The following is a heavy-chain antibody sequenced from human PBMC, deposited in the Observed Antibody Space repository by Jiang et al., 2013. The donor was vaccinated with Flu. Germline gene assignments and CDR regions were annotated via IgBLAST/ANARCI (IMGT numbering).Heavy chain of an antibody. CDR2: INTNTGNP. J-gene: IGHJ4*02. Sequence: QSGSELKKPGASVKLSCKASGYTFTNYAMSWLRQAPGQGLEWMGWINTNTGNPTYAQGFTGRFVFALDTSVSTAYLQISSLKAEDTAVYYCARGRPYTIFGVVIGPFGGDYWGQGTLVTVSS. V-gene: IGHV7-4-1*02. CDR1: GYTFTNYA. CDR3: ARGRPYTIFGVVIGPFGGDY. D-gene: IGHD3-3*01.